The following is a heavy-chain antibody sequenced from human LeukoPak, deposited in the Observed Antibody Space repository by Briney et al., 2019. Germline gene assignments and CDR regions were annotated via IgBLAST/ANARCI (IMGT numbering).Heavy chain of an antibody. CDR2: FYNSGST. J-gene: IGHJ4*02. D-gene: IGHD3-16*01. Sequence: PSETLSLTCSVSGASISNYYWSWIRQPAGKGLEFIGLFYNSGSTNCNPSLKSRVTMSSDTSKNQFSLRLISVTAADTAMYYCARVGDYALKDWGQGTLVTVSS. V-gene: IGHV4-4*07. CDR1: GASISNYY. CDR3: ARVGDYALKD.